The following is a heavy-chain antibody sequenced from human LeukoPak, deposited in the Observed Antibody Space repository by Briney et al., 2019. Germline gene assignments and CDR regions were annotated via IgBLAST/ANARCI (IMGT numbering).Heavy chain of an antibody. CDR3: ARYSSSSSWFDP. CDR1: GGTFSSYA. Sequence: SVKVSRKASGGTFSSYAISWVRQAPGQGLEWMGGIIPIFGTANYAQKFQGRVTITADESTSTAYMELSSLRSEDTAVYYCARYSSSSSWFDPWGQGTLVTVSS. CDR2: IIPIFGTA. J-gene: IGHJ5*02. D-gene: IGHD6-6*01. V-gene: IGHV1-69*13.